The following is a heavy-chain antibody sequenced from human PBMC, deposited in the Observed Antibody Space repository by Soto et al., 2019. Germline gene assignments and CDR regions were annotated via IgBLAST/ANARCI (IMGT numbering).Heavy chain of an antibody. J-gene: IGHJ6*02. V-gene: IGHV3-48*02. CDR3: ARDLEYSSSWYYYYGLDV. Sequence: GGSLRLSCAASGFSFSDYSMNWVRQAPGKGLEWLSYISRSGSLNYYADSVKGRFNISRDNAKNSLYLEMNSVRDEDTAMYYCARDLEYSSSWYYYYGLDVWGHGTTVTVSS. CDR2: ISRSGSLN. D-gene: IGHD6-6*01. CDR1: GFSFSDYS.